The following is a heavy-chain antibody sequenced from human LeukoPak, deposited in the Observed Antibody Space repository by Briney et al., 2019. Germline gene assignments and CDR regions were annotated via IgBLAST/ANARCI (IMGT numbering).Heavy chain of an antibody. CDR1: GGSISSYY. V-gene: IGHV4-59*01. D-gene: IGHD3-22*01. Sequence: SETLSLTCTVSGGSISSYYWSWIRQPPGKGLEWIGYIYYSGSTNYNPSLKSRVTISVDTSKNQFSLKLSSVTAADTAVYYCASGCDSSGYYYGEFDYWGQGTLVTVSS. J-gene: IGHJ4*02. CDR3: ASGCDSSGYYYGEFDY. CDR2: IYYSGST.